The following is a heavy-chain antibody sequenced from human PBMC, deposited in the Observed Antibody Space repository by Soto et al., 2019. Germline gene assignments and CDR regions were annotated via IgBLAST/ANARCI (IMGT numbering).Heavy chain of an antibody. D-gene: IGHD2-15*01. Sequence: SETLSLTCTVSGGSIYRSGYYWGWIRQPPGRGLEWIGNIDYNGVTYSNPSLKSRVTISRDTSKNQFSLKLTSVTAADTALYYCGKVLVGATGHTDFDSWGPGTLVTVSS. V-gene: IGHV4-39*01. CDR3: GKVLVGATGHTDFDS. CDR2: IDYNGVT. J-gene: IGHJ4*02. CDR1: GGSIYRSGYY.